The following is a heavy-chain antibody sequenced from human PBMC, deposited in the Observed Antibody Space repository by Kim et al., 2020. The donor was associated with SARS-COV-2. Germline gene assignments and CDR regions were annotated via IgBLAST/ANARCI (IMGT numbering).Heavy chain of an antibody. V-gene: IGHV4-34*01. CDR3: ARGHTVVVPSPILGLGPIYYYYNMDV. Sequence: SQTLSLTCAVYGGSLSGYSWSWIRQSPGKGLEWIGEIKHSGGTNYSPSLQSRVTMSMDTSKNQFSLRLRSVTAADTAVYYCARGHTVVVPSPILGLGPIYYYYNMDVWGRGTTVTVSS. J-gene: IGHJ6*03. CDR2: IKHSGGT. D-gene: IGHD2-2*01. CDR1: GGSLSGYS.